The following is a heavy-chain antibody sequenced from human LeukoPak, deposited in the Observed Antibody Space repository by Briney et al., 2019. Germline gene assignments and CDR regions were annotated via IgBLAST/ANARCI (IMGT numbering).Heavy chain of an antibody. J-gene: IGHJ3*02. CDR1: GGSISSYY. CDR2: IYYSGST. V-gene: IGHV4-59*08. D-gene: IGHD1-26*01. CDR3: ARSHRVVGATRDDAFDI. Sequence: SETLSLTCTVSGGSISSYYWRWIRQPPGKGLEWIGYIYYSGSTNYNPSLKSRVTISVDTSKNQFSLKLSSVTAADTAVYYCARSHRVVGATRDDAFDIWGQGTMVTVSS.